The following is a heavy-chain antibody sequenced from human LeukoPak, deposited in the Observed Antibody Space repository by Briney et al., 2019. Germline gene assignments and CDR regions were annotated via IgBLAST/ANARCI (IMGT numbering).Heavy chain of an antibody. CDR1: GFTFSSYS. CDR3: ARERGLRFEAGFDY. CDR2: ISSSSSYI. D-gene: IGHD3-16*01. Sequence: GGSLRLSCAASGFTFSSYSMNWVRQAPGKGLEWVSSISSSSSYIYYADSVKGRFTISRDNAKNSLYLQMNSLRAEDTAVYYCARERGLRFEAGFDYWGQGTLVTVSS. J-gene: IGHJ4*02. V-gene: IGHV3-21*04.